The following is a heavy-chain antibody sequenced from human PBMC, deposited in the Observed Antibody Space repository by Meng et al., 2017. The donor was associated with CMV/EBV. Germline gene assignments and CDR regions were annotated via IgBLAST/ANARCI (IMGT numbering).Heavy chain of an antibody. V-gene: IGHV3-30*02. Sequence: GGSLRLSCAASGFTFSSYGMHWVRQAPGKGLEWVAFIRYDGSNKYYADSVKGRFTISRDNSKNTLYLQMNSLRAEDTAVYYCAKDYWLDWYAEYYFDYWGQGTLVTVSS. CDR2: IRYDGSNK. J-gene: IGHJ4*02. D-gene: IGHD3/OR15-3a*01. CDR1: GFTFSSYG. CDR3: AKDYWLDWYAEYYFDY.